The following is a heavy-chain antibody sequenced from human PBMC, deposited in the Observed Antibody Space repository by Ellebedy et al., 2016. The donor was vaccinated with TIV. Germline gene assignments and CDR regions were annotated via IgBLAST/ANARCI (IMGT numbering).Heavy chain of an antibody. Sequence: GESLKISCEGSGYSFTSYWIGWVRQMPGKGLEWMGIIYPGDSDTRYSPSFQGQVTISADKSISTAYLQWSSLKASDTAMYYCARSCCRDGYKFDSWGQGTLVTVSS. CDR1: GYSFTSYW. V-gene: IGHV5-51*01. D-gene: IGHD5-24*01. J-gene: IGHJ4*02. CDR3: ARSCCRDGYKFDS. CDR2: IYPGDSDT.